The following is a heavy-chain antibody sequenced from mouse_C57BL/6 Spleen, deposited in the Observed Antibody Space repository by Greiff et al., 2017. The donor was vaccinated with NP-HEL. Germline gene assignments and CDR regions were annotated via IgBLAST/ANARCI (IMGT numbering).Heavy chain of an antibody. CDR2: IYPGDGDT. CDR1: GYAFSSYW. J-gene: IGHJ4*01. V-gene: IGHV1-80*01. D-gene: IGHD2-5*01. Sequence: QVQLKESGAELVKPGASVKISCKASGYAFSSYWMNWVKQRPGKGLEWIGQIYPGDGDTNYNGKFKGKATLTADKSSSTAYMQLSSLTSEDSAVYFCARSNSNYVYAMDYWGQGTSVTVSS. CDR3: ARSNSNYVYAMDY.